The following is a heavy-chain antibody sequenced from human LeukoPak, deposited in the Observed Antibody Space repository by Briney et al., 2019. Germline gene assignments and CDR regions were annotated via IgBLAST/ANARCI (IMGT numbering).Heavy chain of an antibody. J-gene: IGHJ5*02. CDR3: ARDRGELLGWFDP. D-gene: IGHD1-26*01. Sequence: ASAKVSCKASGYTFTGYYMHWVRQAPGQGLEWMGWINPNSGGTNYAQKFQGRVTMTRDTSISTAYMELSRLRSDDTAVYYCARDRGELLGWFDPWGQGTLVTVSS. CDR2: INPNSGGT. V-gene: IGHV1-2*02. CDR1: GYTFTGYY.